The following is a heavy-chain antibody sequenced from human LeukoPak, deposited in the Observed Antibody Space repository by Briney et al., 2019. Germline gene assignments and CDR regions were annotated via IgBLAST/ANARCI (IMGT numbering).Heavy chain of an antibody. CDR2: IKQDGREK. CDR1: GFIFSSYW. D-gene: IGHD3-10*01. J-gene: IGHJ4*02. Sequence: GGSLRLSCAASGFIFSSYWMTWVRQAPGKGLEWVTNIKQDGREKYYVDSVKGRFTISRDNAKNSLYLQMNSLRADDTAVYYCARDVRYYGSGIADYWGQGTLVTVSS. V-gene: IGHV3-7*01. CDR3: ARDVRYYGSGIADY.